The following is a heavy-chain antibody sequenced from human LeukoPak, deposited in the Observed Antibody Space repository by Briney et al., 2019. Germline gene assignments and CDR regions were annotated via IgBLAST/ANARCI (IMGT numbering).Heavy chain of an antibody. Sequence: SETLSLTCTVSGGSISSSSYYWGWIRQPPGKGLEWIGSIYYSGSTYYNPSLKSRVTISVDTSKNQFSLKLSSVTAADTAVYYCARRPYCSSTSCYPGGFFDYWGQGTLVTVSS. D-gene: IGHD2-2*01. V-gene: IGHV4-39*01. J-gene: IGHJ4*02. CDR1: GGSISSSSYY. CDR3: ARRPYCSSTSCYPGGFFDY. CDR2: IYYSGST.